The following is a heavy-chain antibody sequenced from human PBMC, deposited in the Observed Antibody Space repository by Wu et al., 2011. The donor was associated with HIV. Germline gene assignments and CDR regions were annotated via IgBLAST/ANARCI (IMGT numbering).Heavy chain of an antibody. J-gene: IGHJ6*02. CDR3: ARESRDLRYGMDV. CDR1: GYTFTGHY. D-gene: IGHD3-10*01. Sequence: QVQLVQSGAEVKKPGASVKVSCKASGYTFTGHYMYWVRQAPGQGLEWMGWINPNSGGTDYAQKFQGRVTMTRDTSISTAYMDLSRLRSDDTAVYYCARESRDLRYGMDVWGQGTTVIVSS. CDR2: INPNSGGT. V-gene: IGHV1-2*02.